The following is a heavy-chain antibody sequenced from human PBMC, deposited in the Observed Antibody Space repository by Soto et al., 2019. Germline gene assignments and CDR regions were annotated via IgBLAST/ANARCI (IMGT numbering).Heavy chain of an antibody. J-gene: IGHJ6*02. CDR2: IYYSGST. CDR1: GGSISSGGYY. D-gene: IGHD6-13*01. V-gene: IGHV4-61*08. Sequence: SETLSLTCTASGGSISSGGYYWSWIRQHPGKGLEWIGYIYYSGSTNYNPSLKSRVTISVDTSKNQFSLKLSSVTAADTAVYYCATKGRWYVGYYYYGMDVWGQGTTVTVSS. CDR3: ATKGRWYVGYYYYGMDV.